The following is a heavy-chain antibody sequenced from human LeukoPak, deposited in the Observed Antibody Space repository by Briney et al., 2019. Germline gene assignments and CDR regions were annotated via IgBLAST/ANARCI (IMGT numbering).Heavy chain of an antibody. CDR2: IYHSGST. V-gene: IGHV4-30-2*01. D-gene: IGHD4-17*01. CDR3: ARLYGDYVSLDY. Sequence: PSETLSLTCAVSGGSISSGGYSWSWIRQPPGKGLEWIGYIYHSGSTYYNPSLKSRVTISVDRSKNQFSLKLSSVTAADTAVYYCARLYGDYVSLDYWGQGTLVTVSS. CDR1: GGSISSGGYS. J-gene: IGHJ4*02.